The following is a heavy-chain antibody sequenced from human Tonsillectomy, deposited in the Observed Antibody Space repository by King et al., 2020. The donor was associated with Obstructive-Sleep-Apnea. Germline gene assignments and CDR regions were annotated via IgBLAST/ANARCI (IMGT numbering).Heavy chain of an antibody. Sequence: LQLQESGPGLVKPSETLSLTCTVSGGSISSSSYYWGWIRQPPGKGLEWIGSIYYSGSTYYNPSLKSRVTISVDTSKNQFSLKLSSVTAADTAVYYCARDQGYDILTGYSPGPFDYWGQGTLVTVSS. J-gene: IGHJ4*02. CDR1: GGSISSSSYY. V-gene: IGHV4-39*07. CDR3: ARDQGYDILTGYSPGPFDY. CDR2: IYYSGST. D-gene: IGHD3-9*01.